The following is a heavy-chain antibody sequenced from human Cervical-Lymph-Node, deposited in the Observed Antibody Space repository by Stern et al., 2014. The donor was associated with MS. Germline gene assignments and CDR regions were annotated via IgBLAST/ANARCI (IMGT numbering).Heavy chain of an antibody. Sequence: EVQLVESGAEVKKPGESLKISCKGSGYSFTANWIAWVRQVTGKGLEWMVFFYPGCSDTRYSPSFQGQVTISADKSIRAAYLQWSSLKASDTAMYYCARDYGDYAFDYWGQGTLVTVSS. J-gene: IGHJ4*02. CDR3: ARDYGDYAFDY. CDR2: FYPGCSDT. CDR1: GYSFTANW. V-gene: IGHV5-51*01. D-gene: IGHD4-17*01.